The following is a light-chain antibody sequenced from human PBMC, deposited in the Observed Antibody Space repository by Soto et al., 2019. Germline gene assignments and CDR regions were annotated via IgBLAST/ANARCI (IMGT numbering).Light chain of an antibody. CDR2: AAS. CDR1: QGISSY. J-gene: IGKJ3*01. CDR3: QQLNSYPGT. Sequence: DIQLTQSPSFLSASVGDRVTITCRASQGISSYLAWYQQKPGKAPKLLIYAASTLQSGVPSGFSGSGSGTEFTLTISSLQPEDFATYYCQQLNSYPGTFGPGTKVDIK. V-gene: IGKV1-9*01.